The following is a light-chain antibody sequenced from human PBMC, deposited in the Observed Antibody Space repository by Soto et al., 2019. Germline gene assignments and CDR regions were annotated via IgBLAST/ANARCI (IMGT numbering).Light chain of an antibody. V-gene: IGLV2-8*01. Sequence: QSALTQPPSASGSPGQSVTISCTGISDVGGYNYVSWYQQHPGKAPKLMIYEVSKRPSGVPDRFSGSKSGNTASLTVSGLQAEDEADYYCSSFAGGNIYVFGTGTKLTVL. CDR2: EVS. CDR1: SDVGGYNY. CDR3: SSFAGGNIYV. J-gene: IGLJ1*01.